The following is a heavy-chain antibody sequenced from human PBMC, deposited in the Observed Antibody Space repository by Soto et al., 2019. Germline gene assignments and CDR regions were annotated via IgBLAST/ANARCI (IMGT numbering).Heavy chain of an antibody. CDR2: ISYDGSNK. CDR3: VKGSGDHRDCHYY. D-gene: IGHD2-21*02. Sequence: GEALRLSCTASGGTFSSDGLHWGRQAPGKGLEWAAVISYDGSNKYYSDSVKGRFTISRDNSKNTLYLDMNSLGAAGMSVYYCVKGSGDHRDCHYYWGQGTLVTVSS. V-gene: IGHV3-30*18. J-gene: IGHJ4*02. CDR1: GGTFSSDG.